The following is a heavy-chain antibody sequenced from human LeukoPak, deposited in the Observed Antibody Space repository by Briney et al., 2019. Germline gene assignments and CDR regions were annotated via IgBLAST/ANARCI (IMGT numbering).Heavy chain of an antibody. CDR3: ARGESAAGDASEFAY. Sequence: GGSLRLSCAASGFTFNTFIMTWVRQAPGKGLEWVSSITSRSSSMYYADSVKGRFTISRDNAKNSLYLHMNSLRAEDTAVYYCARGESAAGDASEFAYWGQGILVTVSS. D-gene: IGHD6-13*01. CDR2: ITSRSSSM. V-gene: IGHV3-21*01. CDR1: GFTFNTFI. J-gene: IGHJ4*02.